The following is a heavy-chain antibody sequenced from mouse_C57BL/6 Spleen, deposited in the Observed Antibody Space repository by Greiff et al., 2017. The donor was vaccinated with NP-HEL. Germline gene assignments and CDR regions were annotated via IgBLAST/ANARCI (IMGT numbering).Heavy chain of an antibody. Sequence: LQESGPELVKPGASVKISCKASGYSFTDYNMNWVKQSNGKSLEWIGVINPNYGTTSYNQKFKGKATLTVDQSSSTAYMQLNSLTSEDSAVYYCARIYYYGSSYDAMDYWGQGTSVTVSS. V-gene: IGHV1-39*01. CDR1: GYSFTDYN. CDR3: ARIYYYGSSYDAMDY. D-gene: IGHD1-1*01. CDR2: INPNYGTT. J-gene: IGHJ4*01.